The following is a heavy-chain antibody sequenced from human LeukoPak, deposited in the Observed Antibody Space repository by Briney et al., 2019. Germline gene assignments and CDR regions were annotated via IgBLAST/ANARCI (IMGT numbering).Heavy chain of an antibody. CDR3: ARGGTVGVFGAFDI. CDR1: GDSFSYFY. Sequence: SETLSLTCTVSGDSFSYFYWSWIRQPPGKGLEWIGYIYYSGSTNYSPSLKSRVTISVDTSKNQFSLKLSSVTAADTAMFYCARGGTVGVFGAFDIWSQGTMVTVSS. CDR2: IYYSGST. J-gene: IGHJ3*02. D-gene: IGHD3-16*02. V-gene: IGHV4-59*01.